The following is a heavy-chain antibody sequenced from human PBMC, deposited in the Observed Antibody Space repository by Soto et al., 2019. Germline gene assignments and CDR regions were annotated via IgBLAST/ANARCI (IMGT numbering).Heavy chain of an antibody. CDR3: ARDRDYYDSSGYRPGYAFDI. J-gene: IGHJ3*02. D-gene: IGHD3-22*01. CDR1: GGTFSSYA. CDR2: IIPIFGTA. Sequence: QVQLVQSGAEVKKPGSSVKVSCKASGGTFSSYAISWVRQAPGQGLEWMGGIIPIFGTANYAQKFQGRVTITADESTSTAYMELSSLRSEDTAVYYCARDRDYYDSSGYRPGYAFDIWGQGTMVTVSS. V-gene: IGHV1-69*01.